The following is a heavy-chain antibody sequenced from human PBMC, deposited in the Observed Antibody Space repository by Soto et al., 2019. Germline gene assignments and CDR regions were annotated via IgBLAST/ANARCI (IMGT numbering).Heavy chain of an antibody. J-gene: IGHJ4*02. Sequence: GTLSLTCAVSGGSISSGGYSWSWIRQAPGKGLEWIGYVYYSGITNFNPSLKSRVTISADTSNNQIFLSLTSVTAAGTAVYYCAREDMSGTYYFDSWGQGTLVTVSS. CDR1: GGSISSGGYS. D-gene: IGHD1-26*01. CDR2: VYYSGIT. V-gene: IGHV4-61*08. CDR3: AREDMSGTYYFDS.